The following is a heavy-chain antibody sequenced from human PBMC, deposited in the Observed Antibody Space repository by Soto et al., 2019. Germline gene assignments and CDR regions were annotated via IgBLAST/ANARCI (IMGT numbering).Heavy chain of an antibody. CDR2: ISAYNGNK. Sequence: QVQLVQSGAEVKKPGASVKVSCKASGYTFTSYGISWVRQAPGQGLEWMGWISAYNGNKKYAQKLQGRVTMTTDTSTRTAYMELRSLISDDTAVYYCARDLGQQLFDYWAEGTLVTVAS. V-gene: IGHV1-18*01. CDR1: GYTFTSYG. D-gene: IGHD6-13*01. CDR3: ARDLGQQLFDY. J-gene: IGHJ4*02.